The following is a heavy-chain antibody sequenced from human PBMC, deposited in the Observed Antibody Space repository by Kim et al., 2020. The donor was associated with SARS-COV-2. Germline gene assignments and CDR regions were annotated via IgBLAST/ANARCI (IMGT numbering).Heavy chain of an antibody. Sequence: GGSLRLSCAASGFTFSSYAMSWVRQAPGKGLEWVLAISGSGGSTYYADSVKGRFTISRDNSKNTLYLQMNSLRAEDTAVYYCAKRGVPVKKDYYYMDVWGKGTTVTVSS. V-gene: IGHV3-23*01. CDR2: ISGSGGST. CDR1: GFTFSSYA. CDR3: AKRGVPVKKDYYYMDV. D-gene: IGHD2-2*01. J-gene: IGHJ6*03.